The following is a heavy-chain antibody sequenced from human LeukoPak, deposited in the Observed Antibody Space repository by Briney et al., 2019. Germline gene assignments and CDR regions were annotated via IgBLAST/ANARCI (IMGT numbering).Heavy chain of an antibody. J-gene: IGHJ4*02. V-gene: IGHV3-73*01. Sequence: GGSLRLSCAASGFTFSGSAMHWVRQASGKGLEWVGRIRSKANSYATAYAASVKGRFTISRDDSKNTAYLQMNSLKTEDTAVYYCTRRVDSSGYSGIDYWGQGTLVTVPS. CDR1: GFTFSGSA. D-gene: IGHD3-22*01. CDR3: TRRVDSSGYSGIDY. CDR2: IRSKANSYAT.